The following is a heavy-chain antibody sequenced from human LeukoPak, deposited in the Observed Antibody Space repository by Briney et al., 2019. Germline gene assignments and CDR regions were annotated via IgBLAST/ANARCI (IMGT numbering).Heavy chain of an antibody. J-gene: IGHJ4*02. CDR2: FYYYGSI. CDR3: ASNCGGDCFSDY. CDR1: GGSLSSGDYY. Sequence: PSQTLSLTCTVSGGSLSSGDYYWSWIRRPPGKGVEWIGYFYYYGSIYYNPSLQSRVTKSVDMSKNQFALKVSSVTAADTVGYCCASNCGGDCFSDYWVRGTQVSDSS. D-gene: IGHD2-21*02. V-gene: IGHV4-30-4*01.